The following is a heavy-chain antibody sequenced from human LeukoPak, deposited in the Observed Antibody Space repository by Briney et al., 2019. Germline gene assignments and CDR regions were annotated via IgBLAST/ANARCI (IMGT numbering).Heavy chain of an antibody. CDR1: GFTFDDYG. V-gene: IGHV3-20*04. Sequence: GGSLRLSCAASGFTFDDYGMSWVRQGPGKGLEWVSGINWNGGSTGYADSVKGRFTISRDNAKNSLYLQMNSLRAEDTALYYCARGSSYYDFWSGYYDWGQGTLVTVSS. CDR2: INWNGGST. D-gene: IGHD3-3*01. CDR3: ARGSSYYDFWSGYYD. J-gene: IGHJ4*02.